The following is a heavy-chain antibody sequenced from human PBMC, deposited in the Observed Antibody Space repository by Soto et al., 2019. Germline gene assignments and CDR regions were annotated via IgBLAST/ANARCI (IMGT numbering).Heavy chain of an antibody. D-gene: IGHD2-15*01. Sequence: QVQLVESGGGVVQPGRSLRLSCAASGFTFSSYAMYWVRQAPGKGLEWVAVISYDGNNKYYADSVKGRFTISRDNSKKTLYLQMNSLRAEDTAVYYCARAGCDGGSCYTLVGLRYGMDVWCQGTTVTVSS. CDR3: ARAGCDGGSCYTLVGLRYGMDV. CDR2: ISYDGNNK. J-gene: IGHJ6*02. V-gene: IGHV3-30-3*01. CDR1: GFTFSSYA.